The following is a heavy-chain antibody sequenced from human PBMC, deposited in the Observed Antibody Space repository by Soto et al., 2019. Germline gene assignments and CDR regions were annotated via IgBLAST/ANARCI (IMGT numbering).Heavy chain of an antibody. D-gene: IGHD3-16*01. CDR2: IYYSGYT. CDR3: ARHNGPLYVGYYYDMDV. V-gene: IGHV4-39*01. Sequence: SQPLSVTCTVAGGSISSSSYYWGWINQPPGKGLEWIGSIYYSGYTYYNPSLKSRVTISVDTSKNQFSLKLSSVTAADTAVYYCARHNGPLYVGYYYDMDVWGQGTTVTVSS. J-gene: IGHJ6*02. CDR1: GGSISSSSYY.